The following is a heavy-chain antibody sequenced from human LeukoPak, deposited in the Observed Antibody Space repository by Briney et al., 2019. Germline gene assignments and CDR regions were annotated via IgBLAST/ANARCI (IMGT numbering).Heavy chain of an antibody. V-gene: IGHV1-46*01. J-gene: IGHJ4*02. CDR3: ATDPPNLAGSFDY. CDR1: GYTFTSYY. Sequence: GASVKVSCKASGYTFTSYYMHWVRQAPGQGLEWMGIINPSGGSTSYAQKFQGRVTMTEDTSTDTAYMELSSLRSEDTAVYYCATDPPNLAGSFDYWGQGTLVTVSS. CDR2: INPSGGST. D-gene: IGHD6-25*01.